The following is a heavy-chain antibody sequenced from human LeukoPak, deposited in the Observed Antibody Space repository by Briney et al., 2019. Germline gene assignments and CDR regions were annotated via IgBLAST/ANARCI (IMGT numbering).Heavy chain of an antibody. D-gene: IGHD2-2*01. Sequence: GGSLRLSCAASRVTLSIKLMRAGCQAPGKGLVWVSRINSDGSSTSYADSVKGRFTISRDNAKNKLYLQMNSLRAEDTAVYYCAGLCSTSVFDGCHIRVQGTMVTVSS. CDR1: RVTLSIKL. CDR3: AGLCSTSVFDGCHI. CDR2: INSDGSST. V-gene: IGHV3-74*01. J-gene: IGHJ3*02.